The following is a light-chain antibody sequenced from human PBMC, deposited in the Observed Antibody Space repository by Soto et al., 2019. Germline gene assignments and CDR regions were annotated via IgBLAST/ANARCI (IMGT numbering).Light chain of an antibody. CDR1: SSDVGGYNY. Sequence: QSALTQPASVSGSPGQSITISCTGTSSDVGGYNYVSWYQQHPGKAPKLMIYEVSNRPSGVSNRFSGSKSGNTASLTISGLQAADEADYYCSSYTSSSKVFGTGTKVTVL. J-gene: IGLJ1*01. CDR2: EVS. CDR3: SSYTSSSKV. V-gene: IGLV2-14*01.